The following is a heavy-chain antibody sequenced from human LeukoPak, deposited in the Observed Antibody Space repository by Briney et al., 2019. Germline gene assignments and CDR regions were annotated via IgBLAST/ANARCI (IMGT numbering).Heavy chain of an antibody. CDR2: IYSGGST. D-gene: IGHD1-14*01. J-gene: IGHJ6*03. V-gene: IGHV3-53*01. CDR1: GFTVSSNY. Sequence: GASLRLSCAASGFTVSSNYMSWVRQAPGKGLEWVSVIYSGGSTYYADSVKGRFTISRDKSKKTLSLQMNSLRAEDTAVYYCARGDRNSYYYMDVWGKGTTVTVSS. CDR3: ARGDRNSYYYMDV.